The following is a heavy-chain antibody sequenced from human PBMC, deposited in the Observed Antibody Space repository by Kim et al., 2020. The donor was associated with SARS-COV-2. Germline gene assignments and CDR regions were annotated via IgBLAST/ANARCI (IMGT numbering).Heavy chain of an antibody. D-gene: IGHD2-2*01. CDR2: T. J-gene: IGHJ4*02. Sequence: TFYGDAVRGRFIISRDNSRNALFLQLNSLRAEDTALYYGARESSRRADYWGQGTLVTVSS. CDR3: ARESSRRADY. V-gene: IGHV3-23*01.